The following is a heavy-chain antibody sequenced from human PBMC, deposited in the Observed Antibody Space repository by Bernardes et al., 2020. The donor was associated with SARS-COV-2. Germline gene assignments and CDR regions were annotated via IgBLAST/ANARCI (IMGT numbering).Heavy chain of an antibody. V-gene: IGHV3-20*04. Sequence: GGSLRLSCAASGFTFDDYGMSWVRQAPGKGLEWVSGINWNGGSTGYADSVKGRFTISRDNAKNSLYLQMNSLRAEDTALYYCARDRIAAAHDGYYFDYWGQGTLVTVSS. CDR3: ARDRIAAAHDGYYFDY. D-gene: IGHD6-13*01. J-gene: IGHJ4*02. CDR1: GFTFDDYG. CDR2: INWNGGST.